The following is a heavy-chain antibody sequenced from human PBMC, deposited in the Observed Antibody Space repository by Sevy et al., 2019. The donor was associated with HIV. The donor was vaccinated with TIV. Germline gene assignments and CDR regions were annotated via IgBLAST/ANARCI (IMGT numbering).Heavy chain of an antibody. V-gene: IGHV1-2*02. D-gene: IGHD2-21*01. CDR1: GYTFTGYY. J-gene: IGHJ4*02. CDR3: ARVCIATIYGHYGY. Sequence: AAVKVSCKASGYTFTGYYMHWVRQAPGQGLEWMGWINPNSGGTNYPQKFQGRVTMTRDTSSSTAYMELSRLRSDDTAVYYCARVCIATIYGHYGYWGQGTLVTVSS. CDR2: INPNSGGT.